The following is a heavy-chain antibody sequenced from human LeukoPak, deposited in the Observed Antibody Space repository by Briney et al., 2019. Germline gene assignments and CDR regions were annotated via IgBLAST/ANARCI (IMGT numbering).Heavy chain of an antibody. Sequence: PSETLSLTCTVSGGSITTSSYYWGWIRQPPGKGLEWIGIIYYSGSTYYNPSLKGRVTISVDTSKNQFSLKLSSVTAADTAVYYCARLRGQWLVLDCWGQGTLVTVSS. D-gene: IGHD6-19*01. V-gene: IGHV4-39*07. J-gene: IGHJ4*02. CDR1: GGSITTSSYY. CDR2: IYYSGST. CDR3: ARLRGQWLVLDC.